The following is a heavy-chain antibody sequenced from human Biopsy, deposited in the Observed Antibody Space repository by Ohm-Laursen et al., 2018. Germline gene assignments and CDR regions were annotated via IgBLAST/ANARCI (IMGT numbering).Heavy chain of an antibody. CDR3: ARGTGRYYVYGAFDI. Sequence: GTLSLTCTVSGDSISSYYWSWIRQPPGKGLQWIGRIYTSGSPNYNLSLESRVTMSVDTSKNQFSLNLRSVTVADTAVYYCARGTGRYYVYGAFDIWGQGTVVTVSS. D-gene: IGHD1-26*01. J-gene: IGHJ3*02. CDR2: IYTSGSP. V-gene: IGHV4-4*07. CDR1: GDSISSYY.